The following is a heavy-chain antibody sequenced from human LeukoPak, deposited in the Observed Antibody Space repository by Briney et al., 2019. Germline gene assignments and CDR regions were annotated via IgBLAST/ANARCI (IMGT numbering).Heavy chain of an antibody. CDR2: ISATGGST. V-gene: IGHV3-23*01. J-gene: IGHJ5*02. D-gene: IGHD3-22*01. CDR1: EFTFSSHA. Sequence: PGGSLRLSCAASEFTFSSHAMTWVRQAPGKGLEWASAISATGGSTYYADSVKGRFITSRDNSKNTLYLQIDSLRAEDTAIYYCARGSRGSSGYLNWFDPWGQGTLVTVSS. CDR3: ARGSRGSSGYLNWFDP.